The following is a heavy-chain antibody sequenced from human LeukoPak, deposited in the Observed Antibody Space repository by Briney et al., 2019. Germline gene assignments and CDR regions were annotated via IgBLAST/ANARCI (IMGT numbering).Heavy chain of an antibody. J-gene: IGHJ6*03. CDR3: ARARSSGYSTPHYYYYYYMDV. V-gene: IGHV4-59*01. CDR1: GGSISSYY. D-gene: IGHD3-22*01. Sequence: SETLSLTCTVSGGSISSYYWSWIRQPPGKGLEWIGYIYYSGSTNYNPSLKSRVTTSVDTSKNQFSLKLSSVTAADTAVYYCARARSSGYSTPHYYYYYYMDVWGKGTTVTVSS. CDR2: IYYSGST.